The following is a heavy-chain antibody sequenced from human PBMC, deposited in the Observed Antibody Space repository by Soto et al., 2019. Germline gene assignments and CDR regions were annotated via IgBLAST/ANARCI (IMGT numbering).Heavy chain of an antibody. CDR3: AKYRFGGVSDAFDI. J-gene: IGHJ3*02. V-gene: IGHV3-23*01. D-gene: IGHD3-16*01. CDR1: GFTFSSYA. CDR2: ISGSGGST. Sequence: GGSLRLSCAASGFTFSSYAMSWVRQAPGKGLEWVSGVSGISGSGGSTYYADSVKGRFTISRDNSKNTLYLQMNSLRAEDTAVYYFAKYRFGGVSDAFDIRGQGTMVTVSS.